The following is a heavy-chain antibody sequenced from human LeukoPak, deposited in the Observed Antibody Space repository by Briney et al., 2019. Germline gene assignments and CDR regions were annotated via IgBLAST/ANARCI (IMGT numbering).Heavy chain of an antibody. CDR2: INHSGST. D-gene: IGHD3-22*01. CDR1: GGSFSGYY. J-gene: IGHJ4*02. Sequence: SETLSLTCAVYGGSFSGYYWSWIRQPPGKGLEWIGEINHSGSTNYNPSLKSRVTISVDTSKNQFSLELSSVTAADTAVYYCARVGYYYDSSGKGAFDYWGQGTLVTVSS. V-gene: IGHV4-34*01. CDR3: ARVGYYYDSSGKGAFDY.